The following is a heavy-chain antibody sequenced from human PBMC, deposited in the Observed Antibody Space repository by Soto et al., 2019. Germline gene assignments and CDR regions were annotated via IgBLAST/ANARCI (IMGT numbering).Heavy chain of an antibody. CDR3: AKAGERGYGDYDPYFDY. J-gene: IGHJ4*02. Sequence: GGSLRLSCAASGFTFSSYAMSWVRQAPGKGLEWVSAISGSGGSTYYADSVKGRFTISRDNSKNTLYLQMNSLRAEDTAVYYCAKAGERGYGDYDPYFDYWGQGTLVTVSS. CDR2: ISGSGGST. D-gene: IGHD4-17*01. V-gene: IGHV3-23*01. CDR1: GFTFSSYA.